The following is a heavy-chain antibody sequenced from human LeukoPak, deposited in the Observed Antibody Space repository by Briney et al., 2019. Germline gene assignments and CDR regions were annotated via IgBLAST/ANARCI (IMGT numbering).Heavy chain of an antibody. J-gene: IGHJ5*02. CDR2: INHSGST. D-gene: IGHD3-10*01. Sequence: SETLSITCAVYGGSFSGYYWIWIRQPPGKGLEWIGEINHSGSTNYNPSLKSRVTISVDTSKNQFSLKLSSVTAADTAVYYCARGRGRFDPWGQGTLVTVSS. CDR1: GGSFSGYY. V-gene: IGHV4-34*01. CDR3: ARGRGRFDP.